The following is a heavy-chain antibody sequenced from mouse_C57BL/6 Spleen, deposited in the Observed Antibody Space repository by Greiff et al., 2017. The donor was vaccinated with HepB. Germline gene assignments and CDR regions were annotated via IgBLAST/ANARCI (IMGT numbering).Heavy chain of an antibody. V-gene: IGHV5-4*01. J-gene: IGHJ2*01. CDR1: GFTFSSYA. CDR2: ISDGGSYT. Sequence: EVKLMESGGGLVKPGGSLKLSCAASGFTFSSYAMSWVRQTPEKRLEWVATISDGGSYTYYPDNVKGRFTISRDNAKNNLYLQMSHLKSEDTAMYYCARDAFYGSSYIDYWGQGTTLTVSS. CDR3: ARDAFYGSSYIDY. D-gene: IGHD1-1*01.